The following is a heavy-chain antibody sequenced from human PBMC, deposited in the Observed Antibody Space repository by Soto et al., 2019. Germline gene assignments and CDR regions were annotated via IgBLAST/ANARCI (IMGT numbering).Heavy chain of an antibody. V-gene: IGHV3-23*01. Sequence: GGSLRLSCAASGFCFYSHSMSWFRQAPGKGLEWVAGISGSGYSKYHADSVRGRFTISRDNSWNTLNLQMNSLRAEDTALYYCAKSRGYGWSPDSFDACGRGTLVTGSA. J-gene: IGHJ4*02. CDR1: GFCFYSHS. CDR2: ISGSGYSK. CDR3: AKSRGYGWSPDSFDA. D-gene: IGHD5-12*01.